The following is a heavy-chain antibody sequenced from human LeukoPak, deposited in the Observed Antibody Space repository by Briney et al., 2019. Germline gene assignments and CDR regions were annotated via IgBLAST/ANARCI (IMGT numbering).Heavy chain of an antibody. CDR3: AREGGYCSGGSCYQAYLAFDI. V-gene: IGHV3-30-3*01. Sequence: GGSLRLSCAASGFTFSSYAMHWVRQAPGKGLEWVAVISYDGSNKYYADSVKGRFTISRDNSKNTLYLQMNSLRAEDTAVYYCAREGGYCSGGSCYQAYLAFDIWGQGTMVTVSS. D-gene: IGHD2-15*01. J-gene: IGHJ3*02. CDR1: GFTFSSYA. CDR2: ISYDGSNK.